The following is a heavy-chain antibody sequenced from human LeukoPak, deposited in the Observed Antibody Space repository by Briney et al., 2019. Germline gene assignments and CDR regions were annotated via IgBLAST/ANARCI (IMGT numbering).Heavy chain of an antibody. CDR1: GGTFSSYA. J-gene: IGHJ3*02. Sequence: ASVKVSFKASGGTFSSYAISWVRQAPGQGLEWMGGIIPIFGTANYAQKFQGRVTITADESTSTAYMELSSLRSEDTAVYYCARTAQQLVEGDAFDIWGQGTMVTVSS. CDR3: ARTAQQLVEGDAFDI. D-gene: IGHD6-13*01. CDR2: IIPIFGTA. V-gene: IGHV1-69*13.